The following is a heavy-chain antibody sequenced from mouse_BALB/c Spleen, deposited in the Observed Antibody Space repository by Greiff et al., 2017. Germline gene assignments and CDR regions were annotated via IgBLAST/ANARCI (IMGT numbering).Heavy chain of an antibody. Sequence: EVNVVESGGGLVQPGGSLRLSCATSGFTFSDFYMEWVRQPPGKRLEWIAASRNKANDYTTEYSASVKGRFIVSRDTSQNILYLQMNALRAEDTANYSCARDTRVQRVGYFEDWGAGTTVTVSS. CDR3: ARDTRVQRVGYFED. J-gene: IGHJ1*01. CDR2: SRNKANDYTT. V-gene: IGHV7-1*02. CDR1: GFTFSDFY. D-gene: IGHD1-1*02.